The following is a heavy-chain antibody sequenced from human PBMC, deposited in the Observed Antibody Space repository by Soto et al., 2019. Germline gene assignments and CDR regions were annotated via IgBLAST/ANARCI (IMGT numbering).Heavy chain of an antibody. CDR2: ISKSDYT. V-gene: IGHV3-21*01. D-gene: IGHD2-2*01. Sequence: GALRLSCTVSGFAFNNYGINWVRQAPGKGLEWVSSISKSDYTYYSDSVKGRFTISRDNAKNSVSLQMNTLRVEDTAVYYCAREDSIIIPAVSDFWGQGTLVNVS. CDR1: GFAFNNYG. CDR3: AREDSIIIPAVSDF. J-gene: IGHJ4*02.